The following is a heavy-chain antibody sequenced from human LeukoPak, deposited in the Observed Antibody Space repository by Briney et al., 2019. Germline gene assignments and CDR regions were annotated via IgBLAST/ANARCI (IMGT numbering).Heavy chain of an antibody. V-gene: IGHV3-15*01. CDR1: GITFSQDW. CDR3: ANDYGGNSGPGH. D-gene: IGHD4-17*01. J-gene: IGHJ4*02. Sequence: GGSLRLSCVASGITFSQDWMSWVRQAPGKGLEWVGLIKNKGENGATDYAASVKGRFTISRDDSKDTLYLQMNSLRAEDTAVYYCANDYGGNSGPGHWGQGTLVTVSS. CDR2: IKNKGENGAT.